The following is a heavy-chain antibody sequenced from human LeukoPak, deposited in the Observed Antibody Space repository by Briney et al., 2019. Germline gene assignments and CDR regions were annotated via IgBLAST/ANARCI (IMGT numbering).Heavy chain of an antibody. CDR2: ISGSGGST. CDR1: GFTFSSYA. CDR3: ARDSSSGSYQTY. D-gene: IGHD1-26*01. J-gene: IGHJ4*02. V-gene: IGHV3-23*01. Sequence: GGSLRLSCAASGFTFSSYAMSWVRQAPGKGLEWVSAISGSGGSTYYADSVKGRFTISRDNSKNTLYLQMNSLRAEDTAVYYCARDSSSGSYQTYWGQGTLVTVSS.